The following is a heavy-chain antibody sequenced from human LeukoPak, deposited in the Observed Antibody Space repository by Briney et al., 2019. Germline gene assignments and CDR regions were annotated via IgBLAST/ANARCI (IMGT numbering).Heavy chain of an antibody. CDR2: IYYSGST. CDR3: ARHVGYSNYIGYYYYYYMDV. Sequence: SETLALTCTVSGGSISSSSYYWGWIRQPPGKGLEWIGSIYYSGSTYYNPSLKSRVTISVDTSKNQFSLNLSSVTAADTAVYYCARHVGYSNYIGYYYYYYMDVWGKGTTVTVSS. J-gene: IGHJ6*03. V-gene: IGHV4-39*01. D-gene: IGHD4-11*01. CDR1: GGSISSSSYY.